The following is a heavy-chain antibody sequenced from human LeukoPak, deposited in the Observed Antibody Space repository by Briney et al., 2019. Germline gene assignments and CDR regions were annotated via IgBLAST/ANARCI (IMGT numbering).Heavy chain of an antibody. CDR3: ARDLGGDY. V-gene: IGHV1-2*02. J-gene: IGHJ4*02. CDR1: RYTLTGYY. Sequence: ASVNVSCKASRYTLTGYYMHWVRQPPGQGLEWMGWINPNSGGTNYAQKFRGRVTMTRDTSISTAYMELSRLRSDDTAVYYCARDLGGDYWGQGTLVTVSS. CDR2: INPNSGGT.